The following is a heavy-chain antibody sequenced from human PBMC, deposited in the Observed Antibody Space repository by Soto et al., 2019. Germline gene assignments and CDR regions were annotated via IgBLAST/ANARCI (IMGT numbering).Heavy chain of an antibody. CDR2: ISDNGKYI. Sequence: GGSLRLSCAASGFTFRLYSLNWVRQAPGKGLEWVSSISDNGKYIYYADSVKGRFTISRDNAKNSLYLQMNSLRAEEPAGYYSQRDVENATHYSVSWGHGTRVTVSS. V-gene: IGHV3-21*01. D-gene: IGHD2-21*01. J-gene: IGHJ5*01. CDR3: QRDVENATHYSVS. CDR1: GFTFRLYS.